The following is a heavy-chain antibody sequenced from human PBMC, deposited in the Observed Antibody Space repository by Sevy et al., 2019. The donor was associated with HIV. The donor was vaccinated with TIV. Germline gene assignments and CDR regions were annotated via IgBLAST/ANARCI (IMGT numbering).Heavy chain of an antibody. Sequence: SETLSLSCSVSGGSVSSGTYYWSWIRQPPGKGLEWIGHIYKTGSTNYKLSLQSRVTISVDTSTNQFSPRLRFVTAADTAVYYCARVPRGQLWYSGSLGGYYYHMDVWGKGTTVTVSS. CDR2: IYKTGST. J-gene: IGHJ6*03. CDR1: GGSVSSGTYY. V-gene: IGHV4-61*01. D-gene: IGHD3-16*01. CDR3: ARVPRGQLWYSGSLGGYYYHMDV.